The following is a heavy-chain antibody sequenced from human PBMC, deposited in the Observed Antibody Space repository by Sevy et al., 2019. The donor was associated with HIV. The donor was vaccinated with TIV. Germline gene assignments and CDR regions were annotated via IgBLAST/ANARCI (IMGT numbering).Heavy chain of an antibody. J-gene: IGHJ6*03. CDR2: IYYSGST. D-gene: IGHD3-10*01. CDR1: GGSISSYY. V-gene: IGHV4-59*01. CDR3: AGAPGRSGSGSTIYYYYMDV. Sequence: SETLSLTCTVSGGSISSYYWSWIRQPPGKGLEWIGYIYYSGSTNYNPSLKSRVTISVDTSKNQFSLKLSSVTAADTAVYYCAGAPGRSGSGSTIYYYYMDVWGKGTTVTVSS.